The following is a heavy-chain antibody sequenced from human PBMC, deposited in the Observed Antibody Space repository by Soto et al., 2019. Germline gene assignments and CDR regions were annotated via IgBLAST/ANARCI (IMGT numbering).Heavy chain of an antibody. J-gene: IGHJ5*02. CDR2: INHRGST. CDR3: ARGDDILTGPVRENWFDP. Sequence: PSETLSLTCAVYGGSFSGYYWSWIRQSPGKGLEWIGEINHRGSTNYNPSLKSRVTISVDTSKNQLSLKLSSVTAADTAVYYCARGDDILTGPVRENWFDPWGRGTLVTVSS. D-gene: IGHD3-9*01. CDR1: GGSFSGYY. V-gene: IGHV4-34*01.